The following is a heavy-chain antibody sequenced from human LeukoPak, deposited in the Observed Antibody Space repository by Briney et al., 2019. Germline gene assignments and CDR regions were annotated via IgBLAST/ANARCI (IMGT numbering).Heavy chain of an antibody. CDR1: GASISGSGYY. CDR3: ARSGVLWNLAY. D-gene: IGHD1-1*01. V-gene: IGHV4-39*07. Sequence: SETLSLTCTVSGASISGSGYYWGWIRQPPGKGLEWIGNIYDSGSTYYNPSLKSRVTISVDTSKNQFSLKLSSVTAADTAVYYCARSGVLWNLAYWGQGTLVTVSS. CDR2: IYDSGST. J-gene: IGHJ4*02.